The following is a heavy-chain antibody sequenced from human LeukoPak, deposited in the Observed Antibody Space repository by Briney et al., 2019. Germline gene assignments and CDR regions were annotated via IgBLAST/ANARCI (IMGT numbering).Heavy chain of an antibody. CDR3: ARALSIAAADQLSHGY. CDR2: INPNSGGT. V-gene: IGHV1-2*02. Sequence: ASVKVSCKASGYTFTGYYMHWVRQAPRQGLEWMGWINPNSGGTNYAQKFQGRVTMTRDTSISTAYMELSRLRSDDTAVYYCARALSIAAADQLSHGYWGQGTLVTVSS. J-gene: IGHJ4*02. D-gene: IGHD6-13*01. CDR1: GYTFTGYY.